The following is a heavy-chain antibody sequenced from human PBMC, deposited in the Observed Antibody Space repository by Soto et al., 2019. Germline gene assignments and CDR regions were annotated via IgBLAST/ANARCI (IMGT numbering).Heavy chain of an antibody. CDR3: ARGTGYSGYEYYYYYGMDV. Sequence: ASVKVSCKVSGYTLTETSIHWVRQAPGIGLEWMGGLNPDDGDTNYAQKVQGRVTMTRDTSTNTAYMELSRLRSDDTAVYYCARGTGYSGYEYYYYYGMDVWGQGTTVTVSS. CDR1: GYTLTETS. D-gene: IGHD5-12*01. CDR2: LNPDDGDT. J-gene: IGHJ6*02. V-gene: IGHV1-24*01.